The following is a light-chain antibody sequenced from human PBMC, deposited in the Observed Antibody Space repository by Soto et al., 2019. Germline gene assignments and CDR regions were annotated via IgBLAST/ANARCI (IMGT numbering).Light chain of an antibody. Sequence: EIGMSQSPATLSVSPGERATLYCRASQSVSTNLAWYQHKPGQAPRLLISGASTRATGLPARFSGGGSGTEFTLTISSLQSEDFAVYYCQQYNNWPGTLGQGTKVDIK. CDR2: GAS. CDR3: QQYNNWPGT. J-gene: IGKJ1*01. CDR1: QSVSTN. V-gene: IGKV3-15*01.